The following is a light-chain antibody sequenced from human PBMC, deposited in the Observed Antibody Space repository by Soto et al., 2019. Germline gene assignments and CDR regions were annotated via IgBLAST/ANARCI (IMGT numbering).Light chain of an antibody. V-gene: IGKV1-5*01. CDR2: DAS. CDR3: QQENRYVMWT. J-gene: IGKJ1*01. CDR1: QSISSW. Sequence: DIQMTQSPSTLSAPVGDRVTMTCRASQSISSWLAWYQQKPGKAPKLLIYDASSLESGVPSRFSGSGSGTEFTLTISSLQPDDFATYYCQQENRYVMWTFGQGTRWIS.